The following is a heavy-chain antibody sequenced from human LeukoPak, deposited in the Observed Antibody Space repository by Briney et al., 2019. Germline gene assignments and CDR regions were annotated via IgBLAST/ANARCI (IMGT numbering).Heavy chain of an antibody. V-gene: IGHV1-2*02. CDR1: GYTFTGYY. D-gene: IGHD5-18*01. CDR2: INPNSGGT. J-gene: IGHJ4*02. CDR3: ASRDTAMVTSGLVDY. Sequence: ASVKVSCKASGYTFTGYYMHWVRQAPGQGLEWMGWINPNSGGTNYAQKFQGRVTMTRDTSISTAYMELSRLRSDDTAVYYCASRDTAMVTSGLVDYWGQGTLVTVSS.